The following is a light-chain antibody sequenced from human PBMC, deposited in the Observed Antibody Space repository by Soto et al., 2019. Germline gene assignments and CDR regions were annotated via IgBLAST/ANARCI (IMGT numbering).Light chain of an antibody. CDR2: AAS. J-gene: IGKJ1*01. CDR1: QSISSY. Sequence: DIQMTQSPSSLSASVGERVTITCRASQSISSYLNWYQQKPGKAPKLLIYAASSFQSGVPSRFSGSGSGTDFTLTISSLQPEDFAPYYCQQSYSTPPTFGQGTKVEIK. V-gene: IGKV1-39*01. CDR3: QQSYSTPPT.